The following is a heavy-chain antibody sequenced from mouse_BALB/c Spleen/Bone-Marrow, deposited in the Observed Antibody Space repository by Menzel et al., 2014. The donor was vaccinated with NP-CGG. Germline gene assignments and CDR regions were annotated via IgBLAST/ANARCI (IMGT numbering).Heavy chain of an antibody. J-gene: IGHJ4*01. CDR1: GYTFTSYY. CDR2: INPSNGGT. Sequence: LVEPGAELVKPGASVKLSCKASGYTFTSYYMYWVKQRPGQGLEWFGEINPSNGGTNFNEKFKNKATLTVDKSSSTAYIQLSSLTSEDSAVYYCSRGRRDALDYWGQGTSVTVSS. CDR3: SRGRRDALDY. V-gene: IGHV1S81*02.